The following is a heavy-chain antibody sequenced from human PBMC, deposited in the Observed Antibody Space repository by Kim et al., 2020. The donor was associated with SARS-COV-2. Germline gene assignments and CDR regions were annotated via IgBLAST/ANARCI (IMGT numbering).Heavy chain of an antibody. CDR3: ARGGDMIVVDPGAFDI. D-gene: IGHD3-22*01. J-gene: IGHJ3*02. Sequence: SVKVSCKASGGTFSSYAISWVRQAPGQGLEWMGGIIPIFGTANYAQKFQGRVTITADESTSTAYMELSSLRSEDTAVYYCARGGDMIVVDPGAFDIWGQGTMVTVSS. V-gene: IGHV1-69*13. CDR1: GGTFSSYA. CDR2: IIPIFGTA.